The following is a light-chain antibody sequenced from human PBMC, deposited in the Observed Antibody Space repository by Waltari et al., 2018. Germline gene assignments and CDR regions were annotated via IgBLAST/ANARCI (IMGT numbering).Light chain of an antibody. V-gene: IGKV3-11*01. Sequence: EIVLTQSLATLSLSAGERATLSCRASQNIYTYLAWYQQKPGQAPRLLIHDASIRATGTPARFSGSGSGTDFTLTISSLEPEDFAVYYCQQRVNWPSLTFGGGTRVEIK. CDR3: QQRVNWPSLT. CDR1: QNIYTY. CDR2: DAS. J-gene: IGKJ4*01.